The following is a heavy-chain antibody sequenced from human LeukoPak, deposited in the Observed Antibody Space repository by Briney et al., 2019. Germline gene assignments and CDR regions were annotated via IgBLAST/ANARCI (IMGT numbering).Heavy chain of an antibody. V-gene: IGHV3-7*01. Sequence: TGGSLRLSCAASGFTFSSYWMGWVRQAPGKGLEWVANIKQDGSEKYYVDSVKGRFTISRDNAKNSLYLQMNSLRAEDTAVYYCVRDGRAGVERSFRLFDYWGQGNLVTVSS. CDR3: VRDGRAGVERSFRLFDY. J-gene: IGHJ4*02. CDR2: IKQDGSEK. D-gene: IGHD2-15*01. CDR1: GFTFSSYW.